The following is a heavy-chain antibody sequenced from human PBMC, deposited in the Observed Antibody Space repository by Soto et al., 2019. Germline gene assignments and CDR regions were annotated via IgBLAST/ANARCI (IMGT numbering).Heavy chain of an antibody. J-gene: IGHJ6*02. CDR2: IYSGGST. Sequence: GGSLRLSCAASGFTVSSNYMSWVRQAPGKGLEWVSVIYSGGSTYYADSVKGRFTISRDNSKNTLYLQMNSLRAEDTAVYYCARAQLELPGYYYGMDVWGHGTTVTVSS. CDR3: ARAQLELPGYYYGMDV. CDR1: GFTVSSNY. V-gene: IGHV3-53*01. D-gene: IGHD1-7*01.